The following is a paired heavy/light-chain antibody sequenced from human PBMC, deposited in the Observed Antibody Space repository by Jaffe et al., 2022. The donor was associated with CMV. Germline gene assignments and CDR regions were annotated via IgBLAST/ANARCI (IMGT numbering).Heavy chain of an antibody. J-gene: IGHJ6*02. CDR3: ARWSAQRYIVVVPAAIGGAPYYYYGMDV. CDR1: GGTFSSYA. CDR2: IIPIFGTA. V-gene: IGHV1-69*01. D-gene: IGHD2-2*01. Sequence: QVQLVQSGAEVKKPGSSVKVSCKASGGTFSSYAISWVRQAPGQGLEWMGGIIPIFGTANYAQKFQGRVTITADESTSTAYMELSSLRSEDTAVYYCARWSAQRYIVVVPAAIGGAPYYYYGMDVWGQGTTVTVSS.
Light chain of an antibody. CDR1: QDISNY. CDR3: QQYDNLPT. V-gene: IGKV1-33*01. CDR2: DAS. Sequence: DIQMTQSPSSLSASVGDRVTITCQASQDISNYLNWYQQKPGKAPKLLIYDASNLETGVPSRFSGSGSGTDFTFTISSLQPEDIATYYCQQYDNLPTFGQGTKLEIK. J-gene: IGKJ2*01.